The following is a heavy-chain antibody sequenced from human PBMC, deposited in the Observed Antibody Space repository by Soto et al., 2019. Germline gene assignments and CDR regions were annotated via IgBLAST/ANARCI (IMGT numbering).Heavy chain of an antibody. CDR1: GNTFMNHG. J-gene: IGHJ6*02. CDR3: ATLRTSGYHTHYFFGMDV. Sequence: QVHLEQSGPEVQKPGASVKVACRASGNTFMNHGISWVRQAPGQGLEWMGWISPYNDNTNYAQKFQGRVSMTTDLSTCTAYMELRSLRSDDTAVYYCATLRTSGYHTHYFFGMDVWCQGTTVAVSS. V-gene: IGHV1-18*04. CDR2: ISPYNDNT. D-gene: IGHD3-22*01.